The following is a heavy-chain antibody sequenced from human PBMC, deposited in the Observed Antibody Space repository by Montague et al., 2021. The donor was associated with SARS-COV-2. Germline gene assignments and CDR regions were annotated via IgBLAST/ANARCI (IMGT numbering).Heavy chain of an antibody. CDR1: SGSISSGGSISSGGYY. D-gene: IGHD5-18*01. CDR2: IYYSGST. Sequence: TLSLTCTVSSGSISSGGSISSGGYYWSWIRQHPGKGLEWIGYIYYSGSTSYNPSLKSRVTISVDTSKNQCSLKLSSVTAADTAVYYCARDLGHRYVAGWCDPRGQGTLVTVSS. V-gene: IGHV4-31*03. J-gene: IGHJ5*02. CDR3: ARDLGHRYVAGWCDP.